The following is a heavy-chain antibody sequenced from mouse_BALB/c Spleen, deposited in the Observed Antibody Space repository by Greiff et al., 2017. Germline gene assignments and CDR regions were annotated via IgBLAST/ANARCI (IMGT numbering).Heavy chain of an antibody. Sequence: EVQLQQSGPELVKPGASVKISCKASGYTFTDYNMHWVKQSHGKSLEWIGYIYPYNGGTGYNQKFKSKATLTVDNSSSTAYMELRSLTSEDSAVYFCARSYYDYDAFAYWGQGTLVTVSA. CDR1: GYTFTDYN. CDR3: ARSYYDYDAFAY. J-gene: IGHJ3*01. D-gene: IGHD2-4*01. V-gene: IGHV1S29*02. CDR2: IYPYNGGT.